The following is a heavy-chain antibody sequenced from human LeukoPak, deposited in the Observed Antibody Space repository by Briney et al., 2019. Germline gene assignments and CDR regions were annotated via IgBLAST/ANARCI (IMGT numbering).Heavy chain of an antibody. Sequence: SETLSLTCTVSGDSISSSSSYWGWIRPPPGEGLEWIGSIYYSGSTYYNTSLKSRVTISVDTSKNQFSLKLSSVTAADTAVYYCARHRRRSYYGSGSYYTSVRYYFDYWGQGTLVTVSS. CDR1: GDSISSSSSY. D-gene: IGHD3-10*01. V-gene: IGHV4-39*01. J-gene: IGHJ4*02. CDR2: IYYSGST. CDR3: ARHRRRSYYGSGSYYTSVRYYFDY.